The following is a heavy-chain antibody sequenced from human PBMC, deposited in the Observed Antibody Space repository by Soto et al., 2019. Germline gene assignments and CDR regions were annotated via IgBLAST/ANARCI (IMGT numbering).Heavy chain of an antibody. J-gene: IGHJ3*02. CDR3: ARQITPGSHAFDI. CDR1: GYSFTSYW. Sequence: GESLKISCKGSGYSFTSYWIGWVRQIPGKGLEWMGIIYPGDSDTRYSPSFQGQVTISADKSISTAYLQWSSLKASDTAMYYCARQITPGSHAFDIWGQGTMVTVSS. V-gene: IGHV5-51*01. CDR2: IYPGDSDT. D-gene: IGHD3-10*01.